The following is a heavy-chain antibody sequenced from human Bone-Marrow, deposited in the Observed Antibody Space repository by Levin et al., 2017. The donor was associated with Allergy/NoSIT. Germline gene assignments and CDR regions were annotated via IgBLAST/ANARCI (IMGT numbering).Heavy chain of an antibody. CDR1: GFTFSSYE. D-gene: IGHD3-22*01. J-gene: IGHJ4*02. Sequence: GGSLRLSCAASGFTFSSYEMNWVRQAPGKGLGWVSYISSSGSTIYYADSVKGRFTISRDNAKNSLYLQMNSLRAEDTAVYYCAREPRAMIQIDYWGQGTLVTVSS. V-gene: IGHV3-48*03. CDR2: ISSSGSTI. CDR3: AREPRAMIQIDY.